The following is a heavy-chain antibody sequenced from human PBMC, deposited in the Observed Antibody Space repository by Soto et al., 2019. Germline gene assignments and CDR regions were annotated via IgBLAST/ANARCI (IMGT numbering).Heavy chain of an antibody. D-gene: IGHD3-16*01. V-gene: IGHV3-48*03. J-gene: IGHJ4*02. CDR1: GFTFSSYE. Sequence: EVQLVESGGGLVQPGGSLRLSCAASGFTFSSYEMNWVRQAPGKGLEWVSYISSSGSTIYYADSVKGRFTISRDNAKNSLYLQMNSLRAEDTAVYYWARESGGSYIDYWGQGTLVTVSS. CDR2: ISSSGSTI. CDR3: ARESGGSYIDY.